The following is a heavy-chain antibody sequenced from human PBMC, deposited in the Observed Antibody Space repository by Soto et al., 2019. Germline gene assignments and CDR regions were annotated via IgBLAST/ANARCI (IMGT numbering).Heavy chain of an antibody. CDR2: IIPSSGST. CDR1: GYTFTDYH. J-gene: IGHJ4*02. CDR3: ARDQYSGSFLY. D-gene: IGHD1-26*01. V-gene: IGHV1-2*02. Sequence: VHLEQSGAEVKKAGASVKVSCKASGYTFTDYHIHWLRQAPGQGVEWMGWIIPSSGSTDYTQKFQGRVTMTRDTSITTAYMELSRLTSDDTAVYYCARDQYSGSFLYWGQGTLVTVSS.